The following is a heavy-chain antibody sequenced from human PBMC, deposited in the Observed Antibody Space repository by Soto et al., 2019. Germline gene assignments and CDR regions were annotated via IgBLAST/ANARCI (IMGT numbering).Heavy chain of an antibody. CDR2: IIPIFGTA. CDR1: GGTFSSYA. J-gene: IGHJ5*02. D-gene: IGHD2-15*01. Sequence: WASVKVSCKASGGTFSSYAISWVRQAPGQGLEWMGGIIPIFGTANYAQKFQGRVTITADESTSTAYMELSSLRSEDTAVYYCARNLVVAANNWFDPWGQGTLVTVS. V-gene: IGHV1-69*13. CDR3: ARNLVVAANNWFDP.